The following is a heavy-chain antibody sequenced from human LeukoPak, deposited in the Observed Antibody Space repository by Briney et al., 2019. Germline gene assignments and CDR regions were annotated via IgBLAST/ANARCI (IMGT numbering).Heavy chain of an antibody. D-gene: IGHD3-22*01. J-gene: IGHJ4*02. CDR1: GFTFSSYG. CDR3: AKGFRRPYDSSGYYFDY. V-gene: IGHV3-30*18. CDR2: ISYNGSNK. Sequence: GRSLRLSCAASGFTFSSYGMHWVRQAPGKGLEWVAVISYNGSNKYYADSVKGRFTISRDNSKNTLYLQMNSLRAEDTAVYYCAKGFRRPYDSSGYYFDYWGQGTLVTVSS.